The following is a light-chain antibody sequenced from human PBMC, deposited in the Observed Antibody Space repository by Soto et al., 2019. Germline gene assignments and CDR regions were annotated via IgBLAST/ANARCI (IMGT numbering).Light chain of an antibody. CDR3: SQGHKWPLT. Sequence: EIVMTQSPATLSVSPGERATLSCRASQSISTELAWYQQKPGQPPRLLIYSASTRATGVPARFTGSGSGSEFTLTISGLQSEDFAVYYCSQGHKWPLTFGQGTRLEI. V-gene: IGKV3-15*01. J-gene: IGKJ2*01. CDR2: SAS. CDR1: QSISTE.